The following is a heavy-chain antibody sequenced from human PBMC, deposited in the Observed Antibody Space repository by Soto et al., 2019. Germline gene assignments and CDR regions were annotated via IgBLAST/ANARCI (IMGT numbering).Heavy chain of an antibody. V-gene: IGHV4-31*03. D-gene: IGHD2-21*02. CDR3: ARDNSRGGDCFFDS. J-gene: IGHJ4*02. Sequence: QVQLQESGPGLVKPSQTLSLTCTVSGDSFGRGGSFWSGIRRHPGKGLGGIGSSYYSGRTYYNPSLKSRVTISVDTSKNQFSLKLSSVTAADTAVYYCARDNSRGGDCFFDSWGQGTLVTVSS. CDR1: GDSFGRGGSF. CDR2: SYYSGRT.